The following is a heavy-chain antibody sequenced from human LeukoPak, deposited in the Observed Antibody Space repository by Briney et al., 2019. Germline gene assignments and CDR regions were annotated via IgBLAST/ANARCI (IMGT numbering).Heavy chain of an antibody. CDR1: GYTLTELS. D-gene: IGHD1-1*01. V-gene: IGHV1-24*01. CDR3: ATQQSLLEPRFDY. Sequence: GASVKVSCKVSGYTLTELSMHWVRQAPGKGLEWMGGFDPEGGETIYAQKFQGRVTMTEDTSTDTAYMELSSLRSEDTAVYYCATQQSLLEPRFDYWGQGTLVTVSS. CDR2: FDPEGGET. J-gene: IGHJ4*02.